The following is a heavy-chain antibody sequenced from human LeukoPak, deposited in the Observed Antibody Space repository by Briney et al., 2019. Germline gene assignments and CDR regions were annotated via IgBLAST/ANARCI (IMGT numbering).Heavy chain of an antibody. CDR1: GYTFTGYY. Sequence: ASVKVSCKASGYTFTGYYMHWVRQAPGQGLEWMGWINPNSGGTNYAQKFQGRVTMTRETSISTAYMELSRLRSDDTAVYYCAILGYCSSTSCLQFDPWGQGALVTVSS. J-gene: IGHJ5*02. D-gene: IGHD2-2*01. CDR3: AILGYCSSTSCLQFDP. CDR2: INPNSGGT. V-gene: IGHV1-2*02.